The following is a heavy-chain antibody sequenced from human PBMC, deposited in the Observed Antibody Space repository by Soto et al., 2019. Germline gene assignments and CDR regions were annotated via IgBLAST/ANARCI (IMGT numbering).Heavy chain of an antibody. D-gene: IGHD2-15*01. Sequence: QVQLVQSGAEVKKPGSSVKVSCKAPGGTFSTYAISWVRQAPGQGLEWMGGVIAIFGTPKYAQKFQGRVTITADESTSTGSMELRSLRSEDTAVYYCARSQGGSSSLDIYYYSYYGMDVWGQGTTITVSS. CDR3: ARSQGGSSSLDIYYYSYYGMDV. CDR1: GGTFSTYA. V-gene: IGHV1-69*01. J-gene: IGHJ6*02. CDR2: VIAIFGTP.